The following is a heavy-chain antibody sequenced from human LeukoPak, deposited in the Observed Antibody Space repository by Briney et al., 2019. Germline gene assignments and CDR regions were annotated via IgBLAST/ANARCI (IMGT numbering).Heavy chain of an antibody. Sequence: PGGSLRLSCAASGFTFSNAWMSWVRQAPGKGLEWVGRIKSKTDGGTTDYAAPVKGRFTISRDNSKNTLYLQMNNLRTEDTAVYYCAAETYYYGPTPPYWGQGTLVTVSS. J-gene: IGHJ4*02. V-gene: IGHV3-15*01. CDR1: GFTFSNAW. D-gene: IGHD3-10*01. CDR2: IKSKTDGGTT. CDR3: AAETYYYGPTPPY.